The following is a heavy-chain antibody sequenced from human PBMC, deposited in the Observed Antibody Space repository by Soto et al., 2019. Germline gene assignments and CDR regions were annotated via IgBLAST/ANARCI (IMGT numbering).Heavy chain of an antibody. CDR2: SNAGNGNP. CDR1: GYTFTSYA. D-gene: IGHD2-21*01. V-gene: IGHV1-3*01. CDR3: ARAVGIRERPLGFDY. J-gene: IGHJ4*02. Sequence: QVQLVQSGAEVKKPGASLKVSCKASGYTFTSYAMHWVRQAPGQRLVWMGWSNAGNGNPKYSQKFQGRVTITRDTSASTAYMELSSLRSEDTAVYYCARAVGIRERPLGFDYWGQGTLVTVSS.